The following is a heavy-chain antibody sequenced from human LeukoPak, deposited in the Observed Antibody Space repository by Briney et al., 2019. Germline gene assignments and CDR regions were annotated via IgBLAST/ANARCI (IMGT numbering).Heavy chain of an antibody. D-gene: IGHD3-22*01. Sequence: SETLSLTCTVSGGPLRRSSYYWGWVRPPPGEGLGWVGSIYYSGSTYYNPSLKSRVTISVDTSKNQFSLKLSSVTAADTAVYYCARSLMIVVAVDAFDIWGQGTMVTVSS. CDR1: GGPLRRSSYY. CDR2: IYYSGST. V-gene: IGHV4-39*07. J-gene: IGHJ3*02. CDR3: ARSLMIVVAVDAFDI.